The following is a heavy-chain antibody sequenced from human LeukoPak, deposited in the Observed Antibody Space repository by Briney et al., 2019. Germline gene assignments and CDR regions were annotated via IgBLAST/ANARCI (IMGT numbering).Heavy chain of an antibody. Sequence: PSETLSLTSTVSGDSISKSSYYWVWIRQPPGKGPEWIGSIHYSGSTYYNPSLKSRVAKSIDTSKNQFSLKLSSVTAADTAVYYCARLRSGSSLNSWGQGTLVTVSS. D-gene: IGHD3-10*01. CDR1: GDSISKSSYY. CDR2: IHYSGST. CDR3: ARLRSGSSLNS. J-gene: IGHJ4*02. V-gene: IGHV4-39*01.